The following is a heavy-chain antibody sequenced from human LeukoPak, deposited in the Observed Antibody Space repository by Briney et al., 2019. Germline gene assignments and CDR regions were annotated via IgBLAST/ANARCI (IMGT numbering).Heavy chain of an antibody. D-gene: IGHD4-11*01. CDR3: ARDGDTTSKVDY. CDR1: GFTFSNHY. CDR2: ITSGDSGG. Sequence: PGGSLRLSCAASGFTFSNHYMSWIRQAPGKGLEWVSYITSGDSGGFYADSVKGRFTISRDNAKNSLYLQMNSLRVEDTAVYYCARDGDTTSKVDYLGQGTLVTVSS. V-gene: IGHV3-11*01. J-gene: IGHJ4*02.